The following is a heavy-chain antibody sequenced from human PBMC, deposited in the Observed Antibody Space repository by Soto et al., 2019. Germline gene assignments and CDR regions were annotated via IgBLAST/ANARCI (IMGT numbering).Heavy chain of an antibody. CDR2: FDPEDGET. D-gene: IGHD6-19*01. V-gene: IGHV1-24*01. CDR1: GYTFTSYY. Sequence: ASVKVSCKASGYTFTSYYMHWVRQAPGQGLEWMGGFDPEDGETIYAQKFQGRVTMTEDTPTDTAYMELSSLRSEDTAVYYCATGTIAVAENYYYYMDVWGKGTTVTVSS. J-gene: IGHJ6*03. CDR3: ATGTIAVAENYYYYMDV.